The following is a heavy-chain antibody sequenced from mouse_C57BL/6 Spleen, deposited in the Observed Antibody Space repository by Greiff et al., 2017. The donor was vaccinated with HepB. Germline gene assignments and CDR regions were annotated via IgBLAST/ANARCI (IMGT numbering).Heavy chain of an antibody. CDR3: AGTGTYWYFDV. Sequence: EVKVVESGGGLVKPGGSLKLSCAASGFTFSSYAMSWVRQTPEKRLEWVATISDGGSYTYYPDNVKGRFTISRDNAKNNLYLQMSHLKSEDTAMYYCAGTGTYWYFDVWGTGTTVTVS. D-gene: IGHD4-1*01. CDR1: GFTFSSYA. J-gene: IGHJ1*03. CDR2: ISDGGSYT. V-gene: IGHV5-4*03.